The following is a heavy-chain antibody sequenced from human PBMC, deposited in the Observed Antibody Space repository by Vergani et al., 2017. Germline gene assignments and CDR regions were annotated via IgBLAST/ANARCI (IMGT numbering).Heavy chain of an antibody. CDR2: IYPGNSET. Sequence: EVQLEQSGAAVKKPGESLEISCKGSGYSFSRNWIAWVRERPGQGLEWMGMIYPGNSETRNNPSFRGQVTMSVDKSISTAYLQWSSLKASDSAMYYCPRVYCRGMSCAGTDYFYHIDVWGKGTTVTVS. CDR1: GYSFSRNW. D-gene: IGHD3/OR15-3a*01. V-gene: IGHV5-51*03. CDR3: PRVYCRGMSCAGTDYFYHIDV. J-gene: IGHJ6*03.